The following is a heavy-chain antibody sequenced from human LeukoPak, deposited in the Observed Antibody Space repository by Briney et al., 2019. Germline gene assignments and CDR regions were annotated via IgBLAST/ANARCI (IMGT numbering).Heavy chain of an antibody. CDR2: ISAYNGNT. CDR3: ARDFWSGKDYYYYMDV. CDR1: GYTFTSYG. D-gene: IGHD3-3*01. V-gene: IGHV1-18*01. Sequence: ASAKVSCKASGYTFTSYGISWVRQAPGQGLEWMGWISAYNGNTNYAQKLQGRVTMTTDTSTSTAYMELRSLRSDDTAVYYCARDFWSGKDYYYYMDVWGKGTTVTVSS. J-gene: IGHJ6*03.